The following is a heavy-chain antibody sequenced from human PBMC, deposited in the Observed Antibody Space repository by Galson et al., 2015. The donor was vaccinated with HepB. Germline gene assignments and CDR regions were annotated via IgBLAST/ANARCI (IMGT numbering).Heavy chain of an antibody. J-gene: IGHJ4*02. Sequence: SVKVSCKASGYTFTSYAMNWVRQAPGQGPEWMGWINTNTGNPTYAQGFTGRFVFSLDTSVSTAYLQISSLKAEDTAVYYCARNPYYYDSRLHLGDLYYFDYWGQGTLVTVSS. CDR2: INTNTGNP. CDR1: GYTFTSYA. V-gene: IGHV7-4-1*02. CDR3: ARNPYYYDSRLHLGDLYYFDY. D-gene: IGHD3-22*01.